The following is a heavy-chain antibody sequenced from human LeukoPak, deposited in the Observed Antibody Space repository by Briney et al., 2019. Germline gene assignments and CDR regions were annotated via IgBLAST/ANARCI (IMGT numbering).Heavy chain of an antibody. V-gene: IGHV4-34*01. D-gene: IGHD5-18*01. CDR2: INHSGST. J-gene: IGHJ4*02. CDR1: GGSFSGYY. Sequence: SETLSLTCAVYGGSFSGYYWSWIRQPPGKGPEWIGEINHSGSTNYNPSLKSRVTISVDTSKNQFSLKLSSVTAADTAVYYCARGPRGYSYGYVHFDYWGQGTLVTVSS. CDR3: ARGPRGYSYGYVHFDY.